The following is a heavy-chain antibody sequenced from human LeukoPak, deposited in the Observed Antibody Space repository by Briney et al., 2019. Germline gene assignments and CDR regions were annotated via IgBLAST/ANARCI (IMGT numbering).Heavy chain of an antibody. CDR2: ISVTTTYI. V-gene: IGHV3-21*01. Sequence: GGTLRLSCAASGFTFTHYAISWVRQAPGKGLEWVSSISVTTTYIYYADSVKGRFTISRDNAKNSLYLQMNSLRAEDTAVYYCARDWLVGAFDIWGQGTMVTVSS. J-gene: IGHJ3*02. CDR3: ARDWLVGAFDI. D-gene: IGHD3-10*01. CDR1: GFTFTHYA.